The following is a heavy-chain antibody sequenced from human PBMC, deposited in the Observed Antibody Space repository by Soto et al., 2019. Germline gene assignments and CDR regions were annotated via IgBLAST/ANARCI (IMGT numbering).Heavy chain of an antibody. CDR1: GYTFTSYD. V-gene: IGHV1-8*01. D-gene: IGHD6-13*01. CDR2: MNPNSGNT. Sequence: ASVKVSCKASGYTFTSYDINWVRQATGQGLEWMGWMNPNSGNTGYAQKFQGRVTMTRNTSISTAYMELSSLRSEDTAVDYCAREHSSSWRCYYWGQGTLVTVSS. CDR3: AREHSSSWRCYY. J-gene: IGHJ4*02.